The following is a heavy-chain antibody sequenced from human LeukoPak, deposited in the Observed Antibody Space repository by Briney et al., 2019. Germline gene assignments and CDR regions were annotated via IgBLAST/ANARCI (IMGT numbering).Heavy chain of an antibody. CDR1: GFSFDTHG. CDR2: IWYDGSKK. Sequence: PGRSLRLSCAASGFSFDTHGMHWVRQAPGKGLEWVAVIWYDGSKKYYADSVKGRFTISGDNSKKSLSLQMNSLRAEDTALYYCARDVFADSSGGSFDFWGQGTLVTVSS. V-gene: IGHV3-33*01. J-gene: IGHJ4*02. D-gene: IGHD3-16*01. CDR3: ARDVFADSSGGSFDF.